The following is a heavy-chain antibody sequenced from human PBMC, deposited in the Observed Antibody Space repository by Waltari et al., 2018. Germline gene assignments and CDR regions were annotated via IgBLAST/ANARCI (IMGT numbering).Heavy chain of an antibody. CDR3: SGQERLGPGNYLYFHL. Sequence: WFRQSQGKGREWIGSVSYSGNTDYNPSLKSRVTVSVDTSKNQFSLNLTSVTAADTAVYYCSGQERLGPGNYLYFHLWGRGTLVTVSS. V-gene: IGHV4-39*01. J-gene: IGHJ2*01. CDR2: VSYSGNT. D-gene: IGHD1-1*01.